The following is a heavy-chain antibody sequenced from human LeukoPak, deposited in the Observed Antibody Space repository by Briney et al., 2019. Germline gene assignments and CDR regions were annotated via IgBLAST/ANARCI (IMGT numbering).Heavy chain of an antibody. CDR2: INPSGGST. J-gene: IGHJ4*02. V-gene: IGHV1-46*01. Sequence: ASVKVSCKASGYTFTGYYMHWVRQAPGQGLEWMGWINPSGGSTSYAQKFQGRVTMTRDMSTSTVYMELSSLRSEDTAVYYCAREKVGAMEYFDYWGQGTLVTVSS. CDR3: AREKVGAMEYFDY. D-gene: IGHD5-18*01. CDR1: GYTFTGYY.